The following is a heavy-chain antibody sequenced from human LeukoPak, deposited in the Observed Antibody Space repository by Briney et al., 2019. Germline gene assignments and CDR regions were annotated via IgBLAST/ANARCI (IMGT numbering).Heavy chain of an antibody. D-gene: IGHD1-26*01. CDR1: GFTFSNYW. Sequence: GGSLRLSCAASGFTFSNYWMHWVRQAPGKGLVWVSRINTDGSSTSSADSVKGRFTISRDNAKNTLYLQRNSLRAEDTAVYYCARATVGATSDFDYWGQGTLVTVPS. CDR3: ARATVGATSDFDY. V-gene: IGHV3-74*01. CDR2: INTDGSST. J-gene: IGHJ4*02.